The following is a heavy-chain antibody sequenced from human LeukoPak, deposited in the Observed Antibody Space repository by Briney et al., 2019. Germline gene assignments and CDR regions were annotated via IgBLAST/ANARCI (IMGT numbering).Heavy chain of an antibody. V-gene: IGHV1-46*01. Sequence: ASVKVSCKAFGYTFTSNYMHWVRQAPGQGPEWMGVISPSGGSTTYAQKFQGRVTLTRDMSTSTDYLELSSLRSEDAAVYYCAKAPVTTCSGAYCYPFDYWGQGTLVTVSS. CDR1: GYTFTSNY. CDR3: AKAPVTTCSGAYCYPFDY. J-gene: IGHJ4*02. D-gene: IGHD2-15*01. CDR2: ISPSGGST.